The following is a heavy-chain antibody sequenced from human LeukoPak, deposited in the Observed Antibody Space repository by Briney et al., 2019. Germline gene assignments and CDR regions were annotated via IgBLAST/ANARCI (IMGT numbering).Heavy chain of an antibody. V-gene: IGHV4-39*01. CDR3: ARHRIQLWLDY. CDR1: GGSISSSSYY. J-gene: IGHJ4*02. CDR2: IYYSGST. Sequence: PSETLCLTCTVSGGSISSSSYYWGWIRQPPGKGLEWIGSIYYSGSTYYNPSLKSRVTISVDTSKNQFSLKLSSVTAADTAVYYCARHRIQLWLDYWGQGTLVTVSS. D-gene: IGHD5-18*01.